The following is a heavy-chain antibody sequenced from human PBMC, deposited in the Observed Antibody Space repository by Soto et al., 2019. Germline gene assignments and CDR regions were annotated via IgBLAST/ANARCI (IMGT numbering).Heavy chain of an antibody. CDR3: ARDRPSSWYSRHYYYGMDV. V-gene: IGHV3-53*01. J-gene: IGHJ6*02. CDR2: IYSGGST. D-gene: IGHD6-13*01. Sequence: GGSLRLSCAASGFTVSSNYMSWVRQAPGKGLGWVSVIYSGGSTYYADSVKGRFTISRDNSKNTLYLQMNSLRAEDTAVYYCARDRPSSWYSRHYYYGMDVWGQGTTVTVSS. CDR1: GFTVSSNY.